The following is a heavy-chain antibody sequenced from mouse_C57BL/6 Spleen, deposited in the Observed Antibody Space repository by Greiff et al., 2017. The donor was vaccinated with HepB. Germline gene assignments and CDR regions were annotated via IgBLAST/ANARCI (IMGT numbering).Heavy chain of an antibody. D-gene: IGHD1-1*01. CDR1: GFSLTSYG. V-gene: IGHV2-6-1*01. CDR3: ARHYYGSSWYFDV. J-gene: IGHJ1*03. CDR2: IWSDGST. Sequence: VMLVESGPGLVAPSQSLSITCTVSGFSLTSYGVHWVRQPPGKGLEWLVVIWSDGSTTYNSALKSRLSISKDNSKSQVFLKMNSRQTDDTAMYYCARHYYGSSWYFDVWGTGTTVTVSS.